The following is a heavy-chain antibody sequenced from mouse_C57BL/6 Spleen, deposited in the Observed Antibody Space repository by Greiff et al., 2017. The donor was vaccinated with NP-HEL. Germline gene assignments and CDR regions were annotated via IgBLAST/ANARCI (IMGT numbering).Heavy chain of an antibody. D-gene: IGHD2-10*01. CDR2: IYPGDGDT. Sequence: VRLQQSGPELVKPGASVKISCKASGYAFSSSWMNWVKQRPGKGLEWIGRIYPGDGDTNYNGKFKGKATLTADKSSSTAYMQLSSLTSEDSAVYFCARGAYYGNPYWYFDVWGTGTTVTVSS. CDR3: ARGAYYGNPYWYFDV. J-gene: IGHJ1*03. V-gene: IGHV1-82*01. CDR1: GYAFSSSW.